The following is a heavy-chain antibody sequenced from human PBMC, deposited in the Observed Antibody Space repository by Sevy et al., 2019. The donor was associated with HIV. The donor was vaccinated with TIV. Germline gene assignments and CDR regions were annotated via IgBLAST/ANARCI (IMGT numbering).Heavy chain of an antibody. CDR1: GFSITSYW. Sequence: GRSLRLSCAGSGFSITSYWMHWVRQAPGKGLVWVSRMNEDGSVTNHADSVRGRFTISRDNAKNTLYLQMNSLRVEDTAVYYCVKDFGAPTDYWGQGTLVTVSS. V-gene: IGHV3-74*01. CDR2: MNEDGSVT. D-gene: IGHD3-16*01. J-gene: IGHJ4*02. CDR3: VKDFGAPTDY.